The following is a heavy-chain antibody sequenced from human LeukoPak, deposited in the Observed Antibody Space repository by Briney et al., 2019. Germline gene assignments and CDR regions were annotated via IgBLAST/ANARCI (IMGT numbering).Heavy chain of an antibody. V-gene: IGHV3-74*01. CDR2: INSDGSST. Sequence: GGSLRLSCAASGFTFSSYWMHWVRQAPGKGLVWVSRINSDGSSTSYADSVKGRFTIPRDNAENTLYLQMNSLRAEDTAVYYCARRAVAGTGNFDYWGQGTLVTVSS. D-gene: IGHD6-19*01. J-gene: IGHJ4*02. CDR3: ARRAVAGTGNFDY. CDR1: GFTFSSYW.